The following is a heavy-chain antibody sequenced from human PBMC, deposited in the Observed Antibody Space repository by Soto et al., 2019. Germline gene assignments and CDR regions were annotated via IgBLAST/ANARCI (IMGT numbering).Heavy chain of an antibody. CDR3: TRARFITVTTWGHFDS. CDR1: GDPFTNYY. CDR2: VSPSSGRT. D-gene: IGHD4-17*01. Sequence: QVQLVQSGTEVKKPGASVRVSCTASGDPFTNYYIHGVRQGPGQGPEWMGIVSPSSGRTTYAQTFQGKATVTTDTSTSTVSVEMNRLRSAHTAMYYWTRARFITVTTWGHFDSWGQGTLVTVSS. J-gene: IGHJ4*02. V-gene: IGHV1-46*01.